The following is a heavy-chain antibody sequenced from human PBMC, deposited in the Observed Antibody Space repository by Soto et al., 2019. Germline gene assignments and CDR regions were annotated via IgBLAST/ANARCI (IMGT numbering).Heavy chain of an antibody. V-gene: IGHV3-23*01. CDR3: AKDSYYYDSSGYYYENAFDI. CDR1: GFTFSSYA. D-gene: IGHD3-22*01. CDR2: ISGSGGST. J-gene: IGHJ3*02. Sequence: GGSLRLSCAASGFTFSSYAMSWVRQAPGKGLEWVSAISGSGGSTYYADSVKGRFTISRDNSKNTLYLQMNSLRAEDTAVYYCAKDSYYYDSSGYYYENAFDIWGQGTMVTVSS.